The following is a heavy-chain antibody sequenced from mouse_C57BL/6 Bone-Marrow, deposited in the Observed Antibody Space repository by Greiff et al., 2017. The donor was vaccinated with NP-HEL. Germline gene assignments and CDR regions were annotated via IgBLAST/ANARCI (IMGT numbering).Heavy chain of an antibody. CDR1: GYTFTSYW. V-gene: IGHV1-55*01. CDR2: IYPGSGST. CDR3: ARSLYAMDY. J-gene: IGHJ4*01. Sequence: QVHVKQPGAELVKPGASVKMSCKASGYTFTSYWITWVKQRPGQGLEWIGDIYPGSGSTNYNEKFKSKATLTVDTSSSTAYMQLSSLTSEDSAVYYCARSLYAMDYWGQGTSVTVSS.